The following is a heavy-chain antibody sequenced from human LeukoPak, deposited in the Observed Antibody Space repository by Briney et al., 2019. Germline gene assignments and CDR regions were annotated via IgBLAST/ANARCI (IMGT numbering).Heavy chain of an antibody. V-gene: IGHV4-39*01. CDR3: ARAQRPCSGGSCYPLGGYYFDY. CDR2: IYYSGST. Sequence: PSETLSLTCTVSGGSISSSSYYWGWIRQPPGKGLEWIGSIYYSGSTYYNPSLKSRVTISVDASKNQFSLKLSSVTAADTAVYYCARAQRPCSGGSCYPLGGYYFDYWGQGTLVTVSS. CDR1: GGSISSSSYY. J-gene: IGHJ4*02. D-gene: IGHD2-15*01.